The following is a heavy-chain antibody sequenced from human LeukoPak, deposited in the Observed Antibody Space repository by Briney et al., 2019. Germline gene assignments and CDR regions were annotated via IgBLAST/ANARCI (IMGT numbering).Heavy chain of an antibody. V-gene: IGHV3-23*01. CDR1: GFTFSSYV. CDR2: ISGSGGST. J-gene: IGHJ4*02. D-gene: IGHD1-26*01. Sequence: PGGSLTLSCAASGFTFSSYVMNWLRQAPGKGREWVSGISGSGGSTYYADSVKGRFTISRDNSNNTFYLQMNSLRAEDTAVYYCARGGPYHQTVGGALDYWGQGTPVTVSS. CDR3: ARGGPYHQTVGGALDY.